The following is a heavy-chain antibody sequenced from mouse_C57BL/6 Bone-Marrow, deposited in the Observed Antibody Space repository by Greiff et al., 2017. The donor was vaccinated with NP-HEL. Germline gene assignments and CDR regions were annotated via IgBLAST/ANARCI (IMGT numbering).Heavy chain of an antibody. CDR3: ARHGWLLPYYAMDY. J-gene: IGHJ4*01. V-gene: IGHV5-12*01. CDR1: GFTFSDYY. D-gene: IGHD2-3*01. CDR2: ISNGGGST. Sequence: EVQGVESGGGLVQPGGSLKLSCAASGFTFSDYYMYWVRQTPEKRLEWVAYISNGGGSTYYPDTVKGRFTIPRDNAKNTLYLQMSRLKSEDTAMYYCARHGWLLPYYAMDYWGQGTSVTVSS.